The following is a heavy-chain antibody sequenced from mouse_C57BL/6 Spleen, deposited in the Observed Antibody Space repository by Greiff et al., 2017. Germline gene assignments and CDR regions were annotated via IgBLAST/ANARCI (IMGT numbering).Heavy chain of an antibody. CDR3: ARYNSYGSSLYAMDY. V-gene: IGHV7-3*01. J-gene: IGHJ4*01. D-gene: IGHD1-1*01. Sequence: EVKLMESGGGLVQPGGSLSLSRAASGFTFTDYYMSWVRQPPGKALEWLGFIRNKANGYTTEYSASVKGRFTISRDNSQSILYLQMNALRAEDSATYYCARYNSYGSSLYAMDYWGQGTSVTVSS. CDR2: IRNKANGYTT. CDR1: GFTFTDYY.